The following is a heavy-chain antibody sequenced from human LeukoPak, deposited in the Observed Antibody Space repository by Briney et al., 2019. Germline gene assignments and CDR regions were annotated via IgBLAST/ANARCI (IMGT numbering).Heavy chain of an antibody. V-gene: IGHV3-7*01. J-gene: IGHJ4*02. Sequence: TGGSLRLSCSASGFTFSSYGINWVRQAPGQGLEWVANIKYDGSEEYYADSVKGRFTISRDNAKNSLSLQMNYVRAGDTAIYYCAYTNHLTYWGQGTLVTVSS. D-gene: IGHD3-16*01. CDR2: IKYDGSEE. CDR3: AYTNHLTY. CDR1: GFTFSSYG.